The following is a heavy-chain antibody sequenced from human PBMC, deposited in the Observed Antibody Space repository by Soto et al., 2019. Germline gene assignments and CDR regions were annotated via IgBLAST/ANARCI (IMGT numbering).Heavy chain of an antibody. Sequence: QVQLEQSGGEVKQPGSSVRVSCKTSGGTFSTYAINWVRQAPGQGLEWMGAIIPLFGTADYSQKFQGRVTITADESTSTAYMELGSLRFDDTDVYFCARPKGTYSSGYYYFDFWGQGTLVTVSS. CDR3: ARPKGTYSSGYYYFDF. J-gene: IGHJ4*02. CDR1: GGTFSTYA. D-gene: IGHD6-19*01. V-gene: IGHV1-69*01. CDR2: IIPLFGTA.